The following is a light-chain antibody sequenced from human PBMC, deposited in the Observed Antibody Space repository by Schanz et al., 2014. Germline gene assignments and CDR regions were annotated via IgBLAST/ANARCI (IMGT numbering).Light chain of an antibody. CDR2: EVN. J-gene: IGLJ1*01. Sequence: QSALTQPPSASGSPGQSVTISCTGTSSDVGGYNFVSWYQQHPGKAPKLMIYEVNKRPSGVPDRFSGSKSGNTASLTVSGLQAEDEADYYCSSYGGNLGVFGTGTKVTVL. CDR3: SSYGGNLGV. V-gene: IGLV2-8*01. CDR1: SSDVGGYNF.